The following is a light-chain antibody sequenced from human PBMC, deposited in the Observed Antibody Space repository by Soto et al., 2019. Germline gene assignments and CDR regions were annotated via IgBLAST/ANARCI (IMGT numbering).Light chain of an antibody. CDR3: QQSYSNPFT. Sequence: DIQMTQSPSSLSASVGDRVTITCRTSQSIRSSLNWYQQKPGKAPNLLIYAASRLQSGVPSRFSGSGSGTDFTLTISSLQPADFATYYCQQSYSNPFTFGPGTKVDI. CDR1: QSIRSS. CDR2: AAS. J-gene: IGKJ3*01. V-gene: IGKV1-39*01.